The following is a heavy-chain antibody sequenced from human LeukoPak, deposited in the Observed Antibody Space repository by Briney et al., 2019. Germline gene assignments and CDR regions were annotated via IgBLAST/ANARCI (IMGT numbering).Heavy chain of an antibody. V-gene: IGHV4-34*01. CDR3: ARGVCSGGTCYSEWNY. CDR1: GGSFSGYY. Sequence: SETLSLTCAVYGGSFSGYYWSWIRQPPGRGLEWIGEINHSGSTNYNPSLKSRVTISVDTSKNQFSLKLSSVTAADTAVYYCARGVCSGGTCYSEWNYWGQGTLVTISS. D-gene: IGHD2-15*01. J-gene: IGHJ4*02. CDR2: INHSGST.